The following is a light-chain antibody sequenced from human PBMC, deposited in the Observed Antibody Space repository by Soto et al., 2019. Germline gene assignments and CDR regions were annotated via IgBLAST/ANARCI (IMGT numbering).Light chain of an antibody. V-gene: IGKV3-15*01. CDR1: QSIGTK. J-gene: IGKJ1*01. CDR2: AAS. CDR3: HQYNEWPWT. Sequence: EILMTQSPVTLSLSPGETATLSCGASQSIGTKLAWYQQRPGQPPRLLIFAASSRDSGIPARFSGSGSGTEFTLTINSLQSEDFAAYYCHQYNEWPWTFGQGTKVDIK.